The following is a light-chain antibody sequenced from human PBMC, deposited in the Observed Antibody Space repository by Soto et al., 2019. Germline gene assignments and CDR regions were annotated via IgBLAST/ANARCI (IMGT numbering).Light chain of an antibody. CDR2: EVT. J-gene: IGLJ1*01. Sequence: QSALTQPPSASGSPGQSVTISCTGTSSDVGGYNYVSWYQQHPGKAPKLMIYEVTKRPSGVPDRFSGSKSGNTASLTVSGLQAEDEADYYCCSYAGSNNLKVFGTGTMVTVL. CDR3: CSYAGSNNLKV. CDR1: SSDVGGYNY. V-gene: IGLV2-8*01.